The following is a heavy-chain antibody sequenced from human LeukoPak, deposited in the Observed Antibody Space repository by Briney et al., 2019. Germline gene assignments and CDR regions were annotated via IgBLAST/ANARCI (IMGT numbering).Heavy chain of an antibody. D-gene: IGHD2-2*01. CDR3: ARVGVECSSTSCYDGMDV. Sequence: GRSLRLSCAASGFTFSSYGMHWVRQAPGKGLEWGAVIWYDGSNKYYADSVKGRFTISRDNSKNTLYLQMNSLRAEDTAVYYCARVGVECSSTSCYDGMDVWGKGTTVTVSS. J-gene: IGHJ6*04. CDR2: IWYDGSNK. CDR1: GFTFSSYG. V-gene: IGHV3-33*01.